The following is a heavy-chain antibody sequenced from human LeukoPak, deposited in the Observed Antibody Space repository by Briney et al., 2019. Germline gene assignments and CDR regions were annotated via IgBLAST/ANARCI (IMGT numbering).Heavy chain of an antibody. J-gene: IGHJ4*02. CDR3: AREHSSSWADY. D-gene: IGHD6-13*01. V-gene: IGHV3-11*01. CDR2: IGSSGSTV. CDR1: GFTFSDYY. Sequence: GGSLRLSCAASGFTFSDYYMSWIRQAPGKGLEWVSYIGSSGSTVYYAGSVKGRFTISRDNAQNSLYLQMNSLRTEDTAVYYCAREHSSSWADYWGPGTLVTVSS.